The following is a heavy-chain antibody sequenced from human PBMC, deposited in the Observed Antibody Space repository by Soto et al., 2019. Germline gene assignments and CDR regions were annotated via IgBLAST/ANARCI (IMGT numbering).Heavy chain of an antibody. J-gene: IGHJ4*02. Sequence: ALRLSCAASGFSFNNFGIHWVRQAPVKGLERVAIVWYGGNHRFYADSVKGRFSISRDSSNNTVYLQMNSLRVEDTALYYCARDLYDTFGEYSRGFDHWGQGAQVTVSS. D-gene: IGHD3-16*01. CDR2: VWYGGNHR. CDR1: GFSFNNFG. V-gene: IGHV3-33*01. CDR3: ARDLYDTFGEYSRGFDH.